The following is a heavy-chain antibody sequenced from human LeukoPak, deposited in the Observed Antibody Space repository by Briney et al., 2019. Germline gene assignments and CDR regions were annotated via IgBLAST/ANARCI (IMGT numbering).Heavy chain of an antibody. D-gene: IGHD3-10*02. V-gene: IGHV3-23*01. Sequence: GGSLRLSCAASGFTFSDHYMDWVRQAPGKGLEWVSALSPSGGITYYEDSVKGRFTISRDNSKNTLYLQMNSLRAEDTAVYYCAKGVNYFVLEYWGQGTLVTISS. CDR2: LSPSGGIT. CDR3: AKGVNYFVLEY. CDR1: GFTFSDHY. J-gene: IGHJ4*02.